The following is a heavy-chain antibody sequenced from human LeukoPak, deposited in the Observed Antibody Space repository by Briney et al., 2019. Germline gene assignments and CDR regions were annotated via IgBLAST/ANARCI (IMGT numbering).Heavy chain of an antibody. D-gene: IGHD6-6*01. CDR2: IIPIFGTA. Sequence: SVKVSCKASGGTFSSYAISWVRQAPGQGLEWMGGIIPIFGTANYAQKFQGRVTITADESTSTAYMELSSLRSEDTAVYYCARREQLVLNYYYYGMDVWGQGTTVTVSS. CDR1: GGTFSSYA. V-gene: IGHV1-69*13. J-gene: IGHJ6*02. CDR3: ARREQLVLNYYYYGMDV.